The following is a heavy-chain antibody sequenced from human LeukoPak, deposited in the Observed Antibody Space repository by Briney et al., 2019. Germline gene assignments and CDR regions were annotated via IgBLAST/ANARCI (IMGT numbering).Heavy chain of an antibody. CDR2: ISYDGSNK. CDR3: ARDRAGRIVVVTARGALNY. V-gene: IGHV3-30-3*01. CDR1: GFTFSSYA. Sequence: GGSLRLSCAASGFTFSSYAMHWVRQAPGKGLEWVAVISYDGSNKYYADSVKGRFTISRDNSKNTLYLQMNSLRAEDTAVYYCARDRAGRIVVVTARGALNYWGQGTLVTVSS. D-gene: IGHD2-21*02. J-gene: IGHJ4*02.